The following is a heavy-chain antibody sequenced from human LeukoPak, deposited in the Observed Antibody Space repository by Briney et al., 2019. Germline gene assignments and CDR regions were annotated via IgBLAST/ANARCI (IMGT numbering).Heavy chain of an antibody. D-gene: IGHD3-10*01. Sequence: GGSLRLSCAGSGFTFTTYNMNWVRQAPGKGLEWVSYISSGSNTIYYADSVKGRFTISRDNARNSLFLQMNSLRAEDTAVYYCARFAAGGPYYYYMDVWGKGTTVTVSS. V-gene: IGHV3-48*01. CDR1: GFTFTTYN. CDR3: ARFAAGGPYYYYMDV. CDR2: ISSGSNTI. J-gene: IGHJ6*03.